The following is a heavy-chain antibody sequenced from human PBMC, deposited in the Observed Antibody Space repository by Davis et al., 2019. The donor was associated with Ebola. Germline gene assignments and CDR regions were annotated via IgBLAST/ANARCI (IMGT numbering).Heavy chain of an antibody. D-gene: IGHD2-2*02. CDR2: INPSGGST. Sequence: ASVKVSCKASGYTFTSYGISWVRQAPGQGLEWMGIINPSGGSTSYARKFQGRVTMTRDTSTSTVYMELSSLRSEDTAVYYCARGDDCSSTSCYSLSAFDIWGQGTMVTVSS. J-gene: IGHJ3*02. CDR3: ARGDDCSSTSCYSLSAFDI. V-gene: IGHV1-46*01. CDR1: GYTFTSYG.